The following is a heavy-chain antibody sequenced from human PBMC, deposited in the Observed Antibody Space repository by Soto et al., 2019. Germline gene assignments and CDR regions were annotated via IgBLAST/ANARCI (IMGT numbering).Heavy chain of an antibody. J-gene: IGHJ3*02. CDR2: ISSSSSTI. D-gene: IGHD6-13*01. CDR1: GFTFSSYS. CDR3: ARDSGSSSWKGGEHDAFDI. V-gene: IGHV3-48*02. Sequence: GGSLRLSCAASGFTFSSYSMNWVRQAPGKGLEWVSYISSSSSTIYYADSVKGRFTISRDNAKNSLYLQMNSLRDEDTAVYYCARDSGSSSWKGGEHDAFDIWGQGTMVTVSS.